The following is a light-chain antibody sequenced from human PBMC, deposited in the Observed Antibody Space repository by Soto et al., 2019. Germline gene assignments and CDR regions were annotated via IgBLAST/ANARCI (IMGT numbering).Light chain of an antibody. V-gene: IGKV1-9*01. Sequence: DIQLTQSASFMSASVGDRVTITCRASQRLSSSLAWYQQRPGKAPQLLIYPASTLQSGVPARFSGSGSGTEFTLTISSLESDDFALYFCQEYNDWPLRTFGQGTKVDIK. CDR1: QRLSSS. CDR3: QEYNDWPLRT. CDR2: PAS. J-gene: IGKJ1*01.